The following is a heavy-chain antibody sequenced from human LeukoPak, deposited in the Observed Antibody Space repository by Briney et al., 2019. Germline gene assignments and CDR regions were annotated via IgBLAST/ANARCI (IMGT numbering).Heavy chain of an antibody. CDR3: ARDIKQQLGRSWYATYYYYGMDV. CDR2: TYYRSKWYN. Sequence: SQTLSPTCAISGDSVSSNSAAWNCIRQSPSRGLKWLGRTYYRSKWYNDYAASVKSRITINPDTSKNQFSLQLNSVTPEDTAVYYCARDIKQQLGRSWYATYYYYGMDVWGQGTTVTVSS. J-gene: IGHJ6*02. CDR1: GDSVSSNSAA. D-gene: IGHD6-13*01. V-gene: IGHV6-1*01.